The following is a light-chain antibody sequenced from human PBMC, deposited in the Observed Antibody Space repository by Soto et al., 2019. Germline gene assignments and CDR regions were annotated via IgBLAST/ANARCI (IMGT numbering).Light chain of an antibody. CDR1: HSIGSW. CDR3: QQSNSITWT. J-gene: IGKJ1*01. V-gene: IGKV1-5*03. Sequence: DIQMTQSPSTLSASVGDRVTITCRASHSIGSWLAWYQQKPGKAPKLLIYKASSLESGVPSRFSGSGSGTDFTLTITHLQSEDFATYSCQQSNSITWTFGQGTKVDIK. CDR2: KAS.